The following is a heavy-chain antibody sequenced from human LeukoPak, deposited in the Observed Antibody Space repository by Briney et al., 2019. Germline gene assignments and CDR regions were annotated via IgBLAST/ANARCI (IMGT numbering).Heavy chain of an antibody. D-gene: IGHD1-26*01. V-gene: IGHV4-4*09. CDR2: IYTSGST. Sequence: PSETLSLTCTVSGGSISSYYWSWIRQPPGKGLEWIGYIYTSGSTNYNPSLKSRVPISVDTSKNQFSLKLSSVTAADTAVYYCARRGGRYYYYFDYWGQGTLVTVSS. CDR1: GGSISSYY. J-gene: IGHJ4*02. CDR3: ARRGGRYYYYFDY.